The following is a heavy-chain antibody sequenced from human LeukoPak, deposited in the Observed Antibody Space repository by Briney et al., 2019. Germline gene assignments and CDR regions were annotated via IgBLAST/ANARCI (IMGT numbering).Heavy chain of an antibody. CDR3: ALGSGSFVRGH. J-gene: IGHJ4*02. CDR2: VNPNSGDT. Sequence: GASVKVSCKASGYSFTVFYIHWVRPAPGQGLEWLGYVNPNSGDTKYAQTLHGRVTMTRDTSITTAYMELSRLQSDDTAVYYCALGSGSFVRGHWGQGTLVTVSS. V-gene: IGHV1-2*02. CDR1: GYSFTVFY. D-gene: IGHD7-27*01.